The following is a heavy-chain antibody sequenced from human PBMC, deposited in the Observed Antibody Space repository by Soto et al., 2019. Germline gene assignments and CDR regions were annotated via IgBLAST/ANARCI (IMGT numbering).Heavy chain of an antibody. CDR1: GGTFSSYA. Sequence: QVQLVQSGAEVKKPGSSVKVSCKASGGTFSSYAISWVRQAPGQGLEWMGGIIPIFGTANYAQKFQGRVTITADKSTSTAYMELSSLSSEDTAVYYCARGEPPILTGYYNAPYYYYGMDVWGQGTTVTVSS. CDR3: ARGEPPILTGYYNAPYYYYGMDV. D-gene: IGHD3-9*01. J-gene: IGHJ6*02. CDR2: IIPIFGTA. V-gene: IGHV1-69*06.